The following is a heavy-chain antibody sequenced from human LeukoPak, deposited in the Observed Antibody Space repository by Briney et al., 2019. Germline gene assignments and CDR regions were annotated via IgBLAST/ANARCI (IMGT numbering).Heavy chain of an antibody. Sequence: GSLRLSCAASGFTFSSYAMHWVRQAPGKGLEWVAVISYDGSNKYYADSVKGRFTISRDNSKNTLYLQMNSLRAEDTAVYYCARETLQTDYYMDVWGKGTTVTVSS. D-gene: IGHD1-1*01. J-gene: IGHJ6*03. CDR1: GFTFSSYA. CDR2: ISYDGSNK. V-gene: IGHV3-30*04. CDR3: ARETLQTDYYMDV.